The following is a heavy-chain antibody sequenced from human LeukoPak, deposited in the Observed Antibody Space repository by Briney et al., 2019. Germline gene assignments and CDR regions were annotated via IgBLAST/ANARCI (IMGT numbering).Heavy chain of an antibody. CDR3: ARGYLIDY. CDR1: GFTVNSHY. Sequence: GGSLRLSCAASGFTVNSHYMSSVRQAPGKGLEWVSVVYSGDRPYYADSVKGRFTISRDDSTNTLYLLMNSLRAEDTAVYYCARGYLIDYWGQGTLVTVSS. J-gene: IGHJ4*02. CDR2: VYSGDRP. V-gene: IGHV3-66*01. D-gene: IGHD1-26*01.